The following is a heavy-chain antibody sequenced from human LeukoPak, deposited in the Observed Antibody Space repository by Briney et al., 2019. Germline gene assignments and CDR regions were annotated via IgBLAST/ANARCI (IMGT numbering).Heavy chain of an antibody. D-gene: IGHD1-26*01. CDR2: IYPGDSDT. J-gene: IGHJ6*03. CDR3: ARPGRIVGASRDYYMDV. CDR1: GYSFTSYW. Sequence: EESLKISCKGSGYSFTSYWIGWVRQMPGKGLEWMGIIYPGDSDTRYSPSFQGQVTISADKSISTAYLQWSSLKASDTAMYYCARPGRIVGASRDYYMDVWGKGTTVTVPS. V-gene: IGHV5-51*01.